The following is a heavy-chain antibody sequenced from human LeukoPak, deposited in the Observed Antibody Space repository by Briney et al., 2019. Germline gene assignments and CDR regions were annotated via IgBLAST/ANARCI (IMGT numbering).Heavy chain of an antibody. J-gene: IGHJ4*02. CDR2: ISHTGST. CDR3: AGIELAPTKFAH. Sequence: PSETLSLTCAVYGGSFSAYYWTWIRQPPGKGLEWIGEISHTGSTNYNPSLKSRVTISVDSSQIQFSLKVRSVTAADTAVYYCAGIELAPTKFAHWGQGTLVAVSS. D-gene: IGHD2-21*01. V-gene: IGHV4-34*01. CDR1: GGSFSAYY.